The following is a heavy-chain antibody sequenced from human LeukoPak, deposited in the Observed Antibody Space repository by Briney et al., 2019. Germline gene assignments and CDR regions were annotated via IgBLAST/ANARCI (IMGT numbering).Heavy chain of an antibody. D-gene: IGHD4-17*01. CDR1: GGSISNYY. Sequence: SETLSLTCTVSGGSISNYYWSWIRQPPGKGLEWIGYISHSGSTNSNPSLRSRVTISVDTSKNQFFLKLSSVTAADTAVYYCARDSYGDYERYCYYYYMDVWGKGTTVTVSS. J-gene: IGHJ6*03. CDR2: ISHSGST. CDR3: ARDSYGDYERYCYYYYMDV. V-gene: IGHV4-59*01.